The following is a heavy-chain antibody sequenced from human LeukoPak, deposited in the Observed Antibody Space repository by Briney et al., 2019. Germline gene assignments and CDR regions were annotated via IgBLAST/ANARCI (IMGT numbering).Heavy chain of an antibody. CDR3: ARDKRNYYDSSGFDY. CDR2: IYYSGST. J-gene: IGHJ4*02. D-gene: IGHD3-22*01. Sequence: SETLSLTCTVSGGSISSNHYYWGWIRQPPGKGLEWIGSIYYSGSTYYNPSLKSRVTISVDTSKNQFSLKLSSVTAADTAVYYCARDKRNYYDSSGFDYWGQGTLVTVSS. CDR1: GGSISSNHYY. V-gene: IGHV4-39*07.